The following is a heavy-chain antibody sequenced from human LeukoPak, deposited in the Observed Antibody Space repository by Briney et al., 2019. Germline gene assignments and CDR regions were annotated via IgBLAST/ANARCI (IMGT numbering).Heavy chain of an antibody. Sequence: ASVKVSCKASGYTFPSYFMHWVRQAPGQGLEWMGIINPTGGSTTYAQKFQGRVTMTRDTSTSTVYMELSSLRSDDTAVYYCARDSESEKYSGYRAFDIWGQGTMVTVSS. CDR3: ARDSESEKYSGYRAFDI. D-gene: IGHD3-22*01. CDR1: GYTFPSYF. V-gene: IGHV1-46*01. J-gene: IGHJ3*02. CDR2: INPTGGST.